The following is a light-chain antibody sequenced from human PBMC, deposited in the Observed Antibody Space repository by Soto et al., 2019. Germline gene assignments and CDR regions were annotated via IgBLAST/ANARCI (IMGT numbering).Light chain of an antibody. V-gene: IGKV3-20*01. CDR2: ATS. CDR3: QQYVSPWT. J-gene: IGKJ1*01. Sequence: EIVMKLSPATLSVSTRERATLSCRASQSVDSTYLAWYQQKPDQSPRLLIYATSTRAAGIPDRFSGSGSGTDFTLTISRLEPEDFAVYYCQQYVSPWTSGQVTKADI. CDR1: QSVDSTY.